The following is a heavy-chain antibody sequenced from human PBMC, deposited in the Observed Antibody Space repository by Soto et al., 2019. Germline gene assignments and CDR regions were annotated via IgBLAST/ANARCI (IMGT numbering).Heavy chain of an antibody. CDR1: GFTFSSYG. V-gene: IGHV3-30*18. D-gene: IGHD1-26*01. CDR3: AKDLLSGSYL. CDR2: ISYDGSNK. Sequence: QVQLVESGGGVVQPGRSLRLSCAASGFTFSSYGMHWVRQAPGKGLEWVAVISYDGSNKYYADSVKGRFTISRDNSKNTLYLQMNSLRAEDTAVYYCAKDLLSGSYLWGQGTLVTVSS. J-gene: IGHJ4*02.